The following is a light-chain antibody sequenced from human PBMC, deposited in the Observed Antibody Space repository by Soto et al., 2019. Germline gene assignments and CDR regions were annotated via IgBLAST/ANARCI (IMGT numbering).Light chain of an antibody. V-gene: IGLV2-14*03. J-gene: IGLJ1*01. Sequence: QSVLTQPASVSGSPGQSIAISCTGTSSDVGGYNYVSWYQQHPGKAPKLMIYDVSNRPLGVSNRFSGSKSGNTASLTISGLQAEDEADYYCCSYTTSSTYVFGTGTKLTVL. CDR3: CSYTTSSTYV. CDR2: DVS. CDR1: SSDVGGYNY.